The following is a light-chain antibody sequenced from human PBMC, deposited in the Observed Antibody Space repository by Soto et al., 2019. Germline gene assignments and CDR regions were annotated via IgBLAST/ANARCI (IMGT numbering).Light chain of an antibody. CDR3: SSYTTSSTRV. CDR1: SSDVGAYDF. CDR2: EVR. Sequence: QSALTQPASVSGSPGQSITISCTGTSSDVGAYDFVSWYQQHPDKAPTLMIYEVRSRPSGVSNRFSGSKSVNTATLTISGLLAEDEADYYCSSYTTSSTRVFGTGTKVTVL. V-gene: IGLV2-14*03. J-gene: IGLJ1*01.